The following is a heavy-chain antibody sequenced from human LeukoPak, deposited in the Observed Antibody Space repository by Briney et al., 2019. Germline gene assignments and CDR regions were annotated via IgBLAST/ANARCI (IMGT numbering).Heavy chain of an antibody. D-gene: IGHD1-26*01. CDR3: ARVRIVGATDDFDI. V-gene: IGHV4-38-2*02. CDR2: IYHSGST. J-gene: IGHJ3*02. CDR1: GYSISSGYY. Sequence: PSETLSLTCTVSGYSISSGYYWGWIRQPPGKGLECIGSIYHSGSTYYNPSLKSRVTISVDTSKNQFSLKLSSVTAADTAVYYCARVRIVGATDDFDIWGQGTMVTVSS.